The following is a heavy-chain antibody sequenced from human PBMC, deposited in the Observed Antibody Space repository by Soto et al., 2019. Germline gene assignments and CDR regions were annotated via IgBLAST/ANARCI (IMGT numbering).Heavy chain of an antibody. CDR2: INPGGSEK. V-gene: IGHV3-7*01. CDR3: SRSLDS. CDR1: GFTFSDFW. J-gene: IGHJ4*02. Sequence: PGGSLRLSCAASGFTFSDFWMDWVRQAPGKGLEWVAKINPGGSEKHYGDSLKGRVTISRDNAKNSLSLQMSSLRASDSALYFCSRSLDSWGQEPRVTVSS.